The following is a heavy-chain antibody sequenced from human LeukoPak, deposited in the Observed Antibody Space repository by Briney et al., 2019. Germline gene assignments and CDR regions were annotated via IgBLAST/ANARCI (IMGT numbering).Heavy chain of an antibody. CDR1: GGSISSYY. CDR3: ARRSSSYYYYYYMDV. V-gene: IGHV4-59*01. CDR2: IYYSGSS. D-gene: IGHD6-6*01. Sequence: SETLSLTFTVSGGSISSYYWSWIRQPPGKGLEWIGYIYYSGSSNYNPSLKSRVTISVDTSKNQFSLKLSSVTAADTAVYYCARRSSSYYYYYYMDVWGKGTTVTVSS. J-gene: IGHJ6*03.